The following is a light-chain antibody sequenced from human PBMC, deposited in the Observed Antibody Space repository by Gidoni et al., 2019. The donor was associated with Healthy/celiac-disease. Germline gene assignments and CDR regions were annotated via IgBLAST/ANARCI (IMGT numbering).Light chain of an antibody. Sequence: EIVLTQSPGTLSLSPGERATLSCRASQSISSSYLAWYQQKPGQAPRLLIYGASSRATGIPDTFSGSGSGTDFTLTISRLEPEDFAVYYCQKYGGSPPYTFGQGTKLEIK. J-gene: IGKJ2*01. V-gene: IGKV3-20*01. CDR2: GAS. CDR3: QKYGGSPPYT. CDR1: QSISSSY.